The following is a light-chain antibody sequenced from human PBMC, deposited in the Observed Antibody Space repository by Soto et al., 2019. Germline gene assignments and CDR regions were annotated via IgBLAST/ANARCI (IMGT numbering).Light chain of an antibody. J-gene: IGLJ2*01. CDR2: DVT. V-gene: IGLV2-11*01. CDR1: ISDVAGYNY. Sequence: QSALTQPPSVSGSPGQSVTISCTGTISDVAGYNYVSWYQHHPGKAPKLLISDVTKRPSWVPDRFSGSKSGSTASLTISDFQAEDEADYYCSSYAGSNNLVFGGGTKLTVL. CDR3: SSYAGSNNLV.